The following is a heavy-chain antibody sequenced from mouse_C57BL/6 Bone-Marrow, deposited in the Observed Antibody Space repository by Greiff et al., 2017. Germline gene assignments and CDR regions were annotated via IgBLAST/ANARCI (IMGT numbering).Heavy chain of an antibody. D-gene: IGHD2-5*01. V-gene: IGHV4-1*01. CDR3: ARSNYGWFAY. J-gene: IGHJ3*01. CDR2: INPDSSTI. CDR1: GIDFSRYW. Sequence: EAAGIDFSRYWMSWVRRAPGKGLEWIGEINPDSSTINYAPSLKDKFIISRDNAKNTLYLQMSKVRSEDTALYYCARSNYGWFAYWGQGTLVTVSA.